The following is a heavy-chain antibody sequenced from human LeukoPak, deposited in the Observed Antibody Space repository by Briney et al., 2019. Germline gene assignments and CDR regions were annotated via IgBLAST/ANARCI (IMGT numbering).Heavy chain of an antibody. CDR3: ARVGRYCSGGSCYDYFDY. CDR2: MNPNSGNT. CDR1: GYTFTSYG. D-gene: IGHD2-15*01. J-gene: IGHJ4*02. Sequence: GASVKVSCKASGYTFTSYGISWVRQATGQGLEWMGWMNPNSGNTGYAQKFQGRVTMTRNTSISTAYMELSSLRSEDTAVYYCARVGRYCSGGSCYDYFDYWGQGTLVTVSS. V-gene: IGHV1-8*02.